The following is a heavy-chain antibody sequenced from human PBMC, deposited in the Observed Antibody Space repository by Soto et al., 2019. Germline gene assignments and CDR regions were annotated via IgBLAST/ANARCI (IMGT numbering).Heavy chain of an antibody. CDR2: IIPIFGTA. D-gene: IGHD2-2*01. CDR1: GGTFSSYA. J-gene: IGHJ3*02. V-gene: IGHV1-69*13. Sequence: ASVKVSCKASGGTFSSYAISWVRQAPGQGLEWMGGIIPIFGTANYAQKFQGRVTITADESTGTAYMELSSLRSEDTAVYYCANDIVVVPAAVPAFDIWGQGTMVTVSS. CDR3: ANDIVVVPAAVPAFDI.